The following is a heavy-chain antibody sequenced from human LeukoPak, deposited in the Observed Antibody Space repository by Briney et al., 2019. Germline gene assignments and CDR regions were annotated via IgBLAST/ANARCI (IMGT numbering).Heavy chain of an antibody. V-gene: IGHV1-2*02. J-gene: IGHJ3*02. CDR3: ARTPRSSSTSRQAGAFDI. Sequence: ASVKVSCKASGYTFTGYYMHWVRQAPGQGLEWMGWINPNSGGTNYAQKFQGRVTMTRDTSISTAYMELSRLRSDDTAVYYCARTPRSSSTSRQAGAFDIWGQGTMVTVSS. D-gene: IGHD2-2*01. CDR2: INPNSGGT. CDR1: GYTFTGYY.